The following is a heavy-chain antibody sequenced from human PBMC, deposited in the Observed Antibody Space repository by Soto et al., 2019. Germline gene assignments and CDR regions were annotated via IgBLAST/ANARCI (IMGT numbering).Heavy chain of an antibody. CDR1: GGSISSGGYY. CDR2: IYYSGST. V-gene: IGHV4-31*03. D-gene: IGHD3-16*01. CDR3: ARGPRPWGYFDY. Sequence: SETLSLTCTVSGGSISSGGYYWSWIRQHPGKGLEWIGYIYYSGSTYYNPSLKRRVTISVDTSKNQFSLKMSSVTAADTAVYYCARGPRPWGYFDYWGQGTLVTVSS. J-gene: IGHJ4*02.